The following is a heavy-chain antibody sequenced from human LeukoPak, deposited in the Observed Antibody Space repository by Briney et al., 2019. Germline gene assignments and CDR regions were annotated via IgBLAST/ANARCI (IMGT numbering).Heavy chain of an antibody. J-gene: IGHJ6*03. D-gene: IGHD5-18*01. CDR1: GFTFSSYA. CDR3: ARVSETNSGRGYSYGLEYYMDV. V-gene: IGHV3-7*01. CDR2: IKQDGSEK. Sequence: PGGSLRLSCAASGFTFSSYAMSWVRQAPGKGLEWVANIKQDGSEKYYVDSVKGRFTISRDNARDSLYLQMNSLRAEDTAVYYCARVSETNSGRGYSYGLEYYMDVWGKGTTVTVSS.